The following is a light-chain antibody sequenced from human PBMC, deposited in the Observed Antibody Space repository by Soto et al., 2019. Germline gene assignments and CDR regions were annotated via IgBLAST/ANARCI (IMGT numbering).Light chain of an antibody. CDR2: QDS. Sequence: SYELTQPPSVSVSPGQTASITRSGDKLGDKYACWYQQKPGQSPVLVIYQDSKRPSGIPERFSGSNSGNTATLTISGTQAMDEADYYCQAWDSFYVVFGGGTKVTVL. J-gene: IGLJ2*01. CDR3: QAWDSFYVV. CDR1: KLGDKY. V-gene: IGLV3-1*01.